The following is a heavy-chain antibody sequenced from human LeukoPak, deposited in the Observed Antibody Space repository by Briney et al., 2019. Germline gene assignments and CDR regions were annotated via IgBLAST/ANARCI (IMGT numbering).Heavy chain of an antibody. Sequence: SETLSLTCTVSGGSISSSSFYWGWIRQPPGKGLEWIGSIYYSGNTYYNPSLKSRVTISVDTSKNQFSLKLSSVTAADTAVYYCARDEGRQWLVRSLDYWGQGTLVTVSS. CDR2: IYYSGNT. D-gene: IGHD6-19*01. CDR1: GGSISSSSFY. V-gene: IGHV4-39*07. CDR3: ARDEGRQWLVRSLDY. J-gene: IGHJ4*02.